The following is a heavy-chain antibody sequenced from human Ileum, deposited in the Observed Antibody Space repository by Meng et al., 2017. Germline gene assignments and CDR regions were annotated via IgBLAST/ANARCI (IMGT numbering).Heavy chain of an antibody. J-gene: IGHJ4*02. Sequence: QVQLQQWCAGLLKPSETLYLTCAFYGGSFSHYDWNWIRQFPGKGLGWIGQINHSGSSNYNPSLSSRVTISADMSKSQSSLKLSSVTAADTAVYYCRLAYCIGDCGDYWGQGTLVTVSS. CDR3: RLAYCIGDCGDY. CDR1: GGSFSHYD. CDR2: INHSGSS. V-gene: IGHV4-34*02. D-gene: IGHD2-21*02.